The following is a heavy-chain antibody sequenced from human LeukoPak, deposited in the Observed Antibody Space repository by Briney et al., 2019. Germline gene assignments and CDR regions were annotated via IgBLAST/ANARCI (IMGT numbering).Heavy chain of an antibody. CDR2: ISGSGGST. CDR3: AKVFGPYSSGPRGYFQH. Sequence: GGSLRLSCAASGFTFSSYAMSWVRQAPGKGLEWVSAISGSGGSTYYADSVKGRFTISRDNSKNTLYLQMNSLRAEDTAVYYCAKVFGPYSSGPRGYFQHWGQGTLVTVSS. D-gene: IGHD6-19*01. CDR1: GFTFSSYA. J-gene: IGHJ1*01. V-gene: IGHV3-23*01.